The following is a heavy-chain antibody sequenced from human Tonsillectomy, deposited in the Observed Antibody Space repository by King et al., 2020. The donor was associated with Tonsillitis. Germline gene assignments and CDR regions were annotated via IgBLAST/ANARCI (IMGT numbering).Heavy chain of an antibody. Sequence: VQLVESGGGLVKPGGSLRLSCAAPGFIFSDAWLNWVRQAPGKGLEWVGRMKSTADGGTTDYAAPVKGRFTMSRDDSKKTLYLQMNSLKTEDTAVYYCTTLGYSYPFDYWGQGTLVTVSS. CDR3: TTLGYSYPFDY. CDR1: GFIFSDAW. J-gene: IGHJ4*02. V-gene: IGHV3-15*07. D-gene: IGHD5-18*01. CDR2: MKSTADGGTT.